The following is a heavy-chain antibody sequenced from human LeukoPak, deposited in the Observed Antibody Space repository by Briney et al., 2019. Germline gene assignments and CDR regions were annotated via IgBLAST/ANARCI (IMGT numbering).Heavy chain of an antibody. CDR1: GFTFSSYA. V-gene: IGHV3-23*01. CDR3: AKNPGYYYYYYMDV. CDR2: ISGSGGST. Sequence: GGSLRLSCAASGFTFSSYAMSWVRQAPGKGLEWVSAISGSGGSTYYADSVKGRFTISRDNSKNTLYPQMNSLRAEDTAVYYCAKNPGYYYYYYMDVWGKGTTVTVSS. D-gene: IGHD7-27*01. J-gene: IGHJ6*03.